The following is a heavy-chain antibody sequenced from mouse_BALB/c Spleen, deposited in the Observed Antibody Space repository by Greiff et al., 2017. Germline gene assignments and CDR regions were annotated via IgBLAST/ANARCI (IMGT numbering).Heavy chain of an antibody. CDR3: ARGYYGNYDYAMDY. D-gene: IGHD2-1*01. CDR1: GYTFTSYY. J-gene: IGHJ4*01. Sequence: VQLQQSGPELVKPGASVKMSCKASGYTFTSYYIHWVKQRPGQGLEWIGWIYPGDGSTKYNEKFKGKTTLTADKSSSTAYMLLSSLTSEDSAIYFCARGYYGNYDYAMDYWGQGTSVTVSS. CDR2: IYPGDGST. V-gene: IGHV1S56*01.